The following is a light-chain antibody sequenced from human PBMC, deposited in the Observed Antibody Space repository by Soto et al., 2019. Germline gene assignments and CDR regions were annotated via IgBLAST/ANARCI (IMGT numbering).Light chain of an antibody. J-gene: IGKJ4*01. CDR1: QSVGSY. CDR2: DAS. V-gene: IGKV3-11*01. Sequence: EIVLTQSPATLSLSPGETATLSCRASQSVGSYLAWYQQKPGQAPRLLIYDASTRSTGIPARFSGSGSGPDFTLTISSLAPEDFAVYYCQQRNNCPPVTFGGGTKVEIK. CDR3: QQRNNCPPVT.